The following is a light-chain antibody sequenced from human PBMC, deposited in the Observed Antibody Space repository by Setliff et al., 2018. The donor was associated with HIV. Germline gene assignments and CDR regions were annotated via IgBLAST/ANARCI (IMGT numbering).Light chain of an antibody. CDR1: SSDVGGYNY. CDR2: EVR. J-gene: IGLJ1*01. Sequence: QSALTQPASVSGSPGQSITISCTGTSSDVGGYNYVSWYQQHPGKAPKLIIYEVRNRPSGVSNRFSGSKSGNTASLTISGLRAEDEADYYRSSYAITNTLPFGTGTKVTVL. V-gene: IGLV2-14*01. CDR3: SSYAITNTLP.